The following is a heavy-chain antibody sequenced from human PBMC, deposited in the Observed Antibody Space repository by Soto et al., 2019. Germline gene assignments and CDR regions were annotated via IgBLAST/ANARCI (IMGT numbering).Heavy chain of an antibody. CDR1: GFTFSSYA. V-gene: IGHV3-23*01. Sequence: EVQLLESGGGLVQPGGSLRLSCAASGFTFSSYAMSWVRQAPGKGLEWVSAISGSGGSTYYADSVKGRFTITRDNSKNTLYLQMKSLRAEDTAVYYCAKDPSGVAAKEGYFDYWGQGTLVTVSS. CDR3: AKDPSGVAAKEGYFDY. D-gene: IGHD6-25*01. CDR2: ISGSGGST. J-gene: IGHJ4*02.